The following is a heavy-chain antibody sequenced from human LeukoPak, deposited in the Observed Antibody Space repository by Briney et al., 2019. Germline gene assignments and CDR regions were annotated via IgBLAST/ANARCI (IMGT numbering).Heavy chain of an antibody. CDR3: ARDRSYYYGSGSYPEDAFDI. V-gene: IGHV4-59*12. CDR1: GGSISSYY. Sequence: SETLSLTCTVSGGSISSYYWSWIRQPPGKGLEWIAYQYYSGSPIYNPSLRSRVTISVDTSKNQFSLKLSSVTAADTAVYYCARDRSYYYGSGSYPEDAFDIWGQGTMVTVSS. CDR2: QYYSGSP. D-gene: IGHD3-10*01. J-gene: IGHJ3*02.